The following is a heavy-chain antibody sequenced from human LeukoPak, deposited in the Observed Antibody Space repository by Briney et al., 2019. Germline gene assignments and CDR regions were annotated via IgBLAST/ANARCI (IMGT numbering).Heavy chain of an antibody. J-gene: IGHJ4*02. V-gene: IGHV4-59*12. CDR3: SRDKTYYYDNTGSYYFDY. CDR2: IYYSGST. D-gene: IGHD3-22*01. Sequence: SETLSLTCTVSGGSISSYYWSWIRQPPGKGLEWIGYIYYSGSTNYNPSLKSRVTISVDTSKNQFSLQLNSVTPEDTAVYYCSRDKTYYYDNTGSYYFDYWGQGTLVTVSS. CDR1: GGSISSYY.